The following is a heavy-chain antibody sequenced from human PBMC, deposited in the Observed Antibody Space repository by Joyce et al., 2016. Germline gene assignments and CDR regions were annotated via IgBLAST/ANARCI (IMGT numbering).Heavy chain of an antibody. J-gene: IGHJ5*02. CDR3: GSPPMEAYYDFWSGYEWFDP. CDR1: GGSFSGYY. CDR2: INHSGST. V-gene: IGHV4-34*01. D-gene: IGHD3-3*01. Sequence: QVQLQQWGAGLLKPSETLSLTCAVYGGSFSGYYWTWIRQPPGKGLEWIGEINHSGSTNYNPSLKSRVTISVDTSKNQFSLKLSSVTAADTAVYYCGSPPMEAYYDFWSGYEWFDPWGQGTLVTVSS.